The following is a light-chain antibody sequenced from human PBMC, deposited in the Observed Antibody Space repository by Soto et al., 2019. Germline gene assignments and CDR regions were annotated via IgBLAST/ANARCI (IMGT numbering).Light chain of an antibody. CDR2: DAS. J-gene: IGLJ1*01. Sequence: QSVLTQPASVSGSPGQSITISCTGASSDIGAYNYVSWYQQHPGKAPKLMIYDASNRPSGISDRFSGSKSGNTASLTISGLQAEDEADYFCSSYTSSSTYVFGTGTKVTV. CDR1: SSDIGAYNY. V-gene: IGLV2-14*01. CDR3: SSYTSSSTYV.